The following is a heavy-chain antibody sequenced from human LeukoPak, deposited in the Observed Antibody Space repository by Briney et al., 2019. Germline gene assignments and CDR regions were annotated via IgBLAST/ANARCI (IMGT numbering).Heavy chain of an antibody. CDR1: GGSLSNFY. J-gene: IGHJ5*02. V-gene: IGHV4-4*07. Sequence: SETLSLTCTVSGGSLSNFYWNWIRQPAGKGLEWIGRIYTSGDTDYNPSLKSRVTMSIDTSKNQFSLKMNSMTAADTAVYYCARCPVDGSDSSGRRWFDPWGRGTLVTVSS. CDR2: IYTSGDT. CDR3: ARCPVDGSDSSGRRWFDP. D-gene: IGHD3-22*01.